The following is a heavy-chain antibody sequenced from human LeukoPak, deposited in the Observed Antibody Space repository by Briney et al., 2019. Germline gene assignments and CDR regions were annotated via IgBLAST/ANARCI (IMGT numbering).Heavy chain of an antibody. Sequence: SETLSLTCAVYGGSFSGYYWSGIRQPPGKGLEWIGEINHSGSTNYNPSLKSRVTISVDTSKNQFSLKLSSVTAADTAVYYCARATYSSSWFYWGQGTLVTVSS. CDR2: INHSGST. CDR1: GGSFSGYY. J-gene: IGHJ4*02. CDR3: ARATYSSSWFY. D-gene: IGHD6-13*01. V-gene: IGHV4-34*01.